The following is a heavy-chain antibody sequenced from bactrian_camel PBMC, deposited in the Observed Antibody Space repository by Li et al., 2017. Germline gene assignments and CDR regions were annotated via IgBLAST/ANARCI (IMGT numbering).Heavy chain of an antibody. Sequence: QVQLVESGGGSVQAGGSLRLSCAASGYNSRLNCMGWVRQGPGKEREVVASIYFRGTSTYYADSVKGRFTISQDNAKNTVYLQMNSLKPEDTAMYYCTAGADGRWCDDQYWGQGTQVTVS. CDR2: IYFRGTST. D-gene: IGHD2*01. CDR1: GYNSRLNC. CDR3: TAGADGRWCDDQY. J-gene: IGHJ4*01. V-gene: IGHV3-2*01.